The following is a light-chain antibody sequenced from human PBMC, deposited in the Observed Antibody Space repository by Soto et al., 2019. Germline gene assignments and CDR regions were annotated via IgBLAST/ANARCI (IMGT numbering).Light chain of an antibody. V-gene: IGLV2-23*01. CDR3: CSYAGSSTYV. CDR2: EGS. J-gene: IGLJ1*01. CDR1: SSDVGSYNL. Sequence: QSALTQPASVSGSPGQSITISCTGTSSDVGSYNLVSWYQQHPGKAPKLMTYEGSKRPSGVSNRFSGSKSGNTASLTISGLQAEDEADYYCCSYAGSSTYVFGTGTKSP.